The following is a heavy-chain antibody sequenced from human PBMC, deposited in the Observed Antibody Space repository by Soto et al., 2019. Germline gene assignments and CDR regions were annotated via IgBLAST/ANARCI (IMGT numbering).Heavy chain of an antibody. CDR2: ISSSSSYI. CDR3: ARDRVVVAVPFDY. Sequence: PGGSLRLSCAASGFTFSSYSMNWVRQAPGKGLEWVSSISSSSSYIYYADSVKGRFTISRDNAKNSLYLQMNSLRAEDTAVYYCARDRVVVAVPFDYWRQGTLVTVSS. V-gene: IGHV3-21*01. J-gene: IGHJ4*02. CDR1: GFTFSSYS. D-gene: IGHD2-15*01.